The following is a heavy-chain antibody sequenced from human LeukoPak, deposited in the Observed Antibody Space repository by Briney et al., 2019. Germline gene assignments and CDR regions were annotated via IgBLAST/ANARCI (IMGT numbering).Heavy chain of an antibody. CDR1: GFTFSSYG. V-gene: IGHV3-30*03. J-gene: IGHJ4*02. D-gene: IGHD3-10*01. CDR2: ISYDGSNK. CDR3: ASEGDASR. Sequence: GGSLRLSCAASGFTFSSYGMHWVRQAPGKGLEWVAVISYDGSNKYYADSVKGRFTISRDNSKNTLYLQMNSLRAEDTAVYYCASEGDASRWGQGTLVTVSS.